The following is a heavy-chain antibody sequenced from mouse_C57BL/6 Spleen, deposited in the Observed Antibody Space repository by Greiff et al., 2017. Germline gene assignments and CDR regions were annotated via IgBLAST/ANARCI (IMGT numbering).Heavy chain of an antibody. CDR1: GFTFSSYG. CDR2: ISSGGSYS. V-gene: IGHV5-6*02. D-gene: IGHD2-2*01. CDR3: ERRGNDEGNAMDY. Sequence: EVKVVESGGDLVKPGGSLRLSCAASGFTFSSYGMSWVRQTPDKRLEWVATISSGGSYSYYPDSVKGRFTISRDNAKNTLYLQMSSLKAEDTAMYYCERRGNDEGNAMDYWGQGTSVTVSS. J-gene: IGHJ4*01.